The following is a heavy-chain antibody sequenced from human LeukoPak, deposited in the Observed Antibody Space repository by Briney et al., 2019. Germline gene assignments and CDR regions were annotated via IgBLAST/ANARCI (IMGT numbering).Heavy chain of an antibody. J-gene: IGHJ4*02. CDR3: AREGAVAGEYYFDY. CDR2: IGTAGDT. Sequence: GGSLRLSCAASGFTFSSYDMHWVRQATGKGLEWVSAIGTAGDTYYPGSVKGRFTISRENAKDSLYLQMNSLRAGDTAVYYCAREGAVAGEYYFDYWGQGTLVTVSS. D-gene: IGHD6-19*01. CDR1: GFTFSSYD. V-gene: IGHV3-13*04.